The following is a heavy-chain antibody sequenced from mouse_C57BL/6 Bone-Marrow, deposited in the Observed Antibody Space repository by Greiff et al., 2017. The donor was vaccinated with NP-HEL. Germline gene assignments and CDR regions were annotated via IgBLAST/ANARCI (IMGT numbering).Heavy chain of an antibody. V-gene: IGHV2-5*01. CDR2: IWRGGST. J-gene: IGHJ4*01. Sequence: QVQLQQSGPGLVQPSQSLSITCTVSGFSLTSHGVHWVRQSPGKGLEWLGVIWRGGSTDYNAAFMSRLSITKDNSKSQVFFKMNSLQADDTAIYYCAKKGYYGTPYGGAMDYWGQGTSVTVSS. D-gene: IGHD1-1*01. CDR3: AKKGYYGTPYGGAMDY. CDR1: GFSLTSHG.